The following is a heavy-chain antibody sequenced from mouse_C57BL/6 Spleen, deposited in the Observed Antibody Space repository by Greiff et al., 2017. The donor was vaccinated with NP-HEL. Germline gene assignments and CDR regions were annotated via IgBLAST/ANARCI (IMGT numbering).Heavy chain of an antibody. D-gene: IGHD2-3*01. V-gene: IGHV1-80*01. CDR3: ARSGWFLFDY. Sequence: QVQLKESGAELVKPGASVKISCKASGYAFSSYWMNWVKQRPGKGLEWIGQIYPGDGDTNYNGKFKGKATLTADKSSSTAYMQLSSLTSEDSAVYFCARSGWFLFDYWGQGTTLTVSS. CDR2: IYPGDGDT. CDR1: GYAFSSYW. J-gene: IGHJ2*01.